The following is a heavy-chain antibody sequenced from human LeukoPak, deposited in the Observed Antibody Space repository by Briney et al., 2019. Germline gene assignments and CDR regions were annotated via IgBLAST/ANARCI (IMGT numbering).Heavy chain of an antibody. CDR1: GFTVSSYS. V-gene: IGHV3-21*01. D-gene: IGHD1-26*01. CDR3: AVIVGATPWDY. CDR2: ISSSSSYI. J-gene: IGHJ4*02. Sequence: GGSLRLSCAASGFTVSSYSMNWVRQAPGKGLEWVSSISSSSSYIYYADSVKGRFTISRDNAKNSLYLQMNSLRAEDTAVYYCAVIVGATPWDYWGQGTLVTVSS.